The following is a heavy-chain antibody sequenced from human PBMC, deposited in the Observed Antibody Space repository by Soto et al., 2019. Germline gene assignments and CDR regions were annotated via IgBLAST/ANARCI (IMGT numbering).Heavy chain of an antibody. J-gene: IGHJ3*02. V-gene: IGHV1-69*12. Sequence: QVHLVQSGAEVKKPGSSVKVSCKAPGGTFSNHAINWVRQAPGQGLEWMGRIIPIFTTTNYAQKFQGRVSLTDDESTNTAALELSSLNHDDTAVYYCAREEAEDDSFREDVFDIWGQGTLVTVSS. D-gene: IGHD3-16*01. CDR3: AREEAEDDSFREDVFDI. CDR2: IIPIFTTT. CDR1: GGTFSNHA.